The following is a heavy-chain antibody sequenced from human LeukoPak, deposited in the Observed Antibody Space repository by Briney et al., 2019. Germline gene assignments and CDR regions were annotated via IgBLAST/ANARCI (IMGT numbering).Heavy chain of an antibody. CDR1: GFTFSDYY. D-gene: IGHD3-16*02. CDR2: ISSSGSTI. Sequence: GGSLRLSCAASGFTFSDYYMSWIRQAPGKGLEWVSYISSSGSTIYYADSVKGRFTISRDNAKNSLYLQMNSLRAEDTAVYYCVRLRLGELSLYFDYWGQGTLVTVSS. V-gene: IGHV3-11*01. CDR3: VRLRLGELSLYFDY. J-gene: IGHJ4*02.